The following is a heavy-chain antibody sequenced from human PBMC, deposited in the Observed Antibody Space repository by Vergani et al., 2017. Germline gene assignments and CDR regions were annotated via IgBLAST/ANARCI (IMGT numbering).Heavy chain of an antibody. Sequence: QGQLGQSGAEVKKPGSSVKVSCKASVGTFISTTISWVRQAPGQGLEWMGRIIPIFGTTSYAQKFQGRVTILADESTSTAYMALSSLRSDDTAFYYCARSSGYYSYYFDFWGQGTLVTVSS. V-gene: IGHV1-69*13. CDR1: VGTFISTT. CDR3: ARSSGYYSYYFDF. D-gene: IGHD3-22*01. J-gene: IGHJ4*02. CDR2: IIPIFGTT.